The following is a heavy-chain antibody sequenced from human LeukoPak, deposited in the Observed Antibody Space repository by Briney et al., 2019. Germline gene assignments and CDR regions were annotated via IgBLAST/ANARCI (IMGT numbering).Heavy chain of an antibody. CDR2: IYYSGST. CDR1: GGSISSSSYY. V-gene: IGHV4-39*07. J-gene: IGHJ5*02. D-gene: IGHD6-13*01. CDR3: ARSVSPNLDSSSWYRGRNWFDP. Sequence: PSETLSLTCTVSGGSISSSSYYWGWIRQPPGKGLEWIGSIYYSGSTYYNPSLKSRVTISVDTPKNQFSLELSSVTAADTAVYYCARSVSPNLDSSSWYRGRNWFDPWGQGTLVTVSS.